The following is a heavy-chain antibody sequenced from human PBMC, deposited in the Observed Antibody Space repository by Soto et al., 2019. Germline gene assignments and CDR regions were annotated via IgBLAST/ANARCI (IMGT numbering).Heavy chain of an antibody. CDR3: ARGIGPHPYDILTGSFYGMDV. CDR1: GGTFSSYA. Sequence: SVKVSCKASGGTFSSYAISWVRQAPGQGLEWMGGIIPIFGTANYAQKFQGRVTITADESTSTAYMELSSLRSEDTAVYYCARGIGPHPYDILTGSFYGMDVWGQGPTVTVYS. V-gene: IGHV1-69*13. J-gene: IGHJ6*02. CDR2: IIPIFGTA. D-gene: IGHD3-9*01.